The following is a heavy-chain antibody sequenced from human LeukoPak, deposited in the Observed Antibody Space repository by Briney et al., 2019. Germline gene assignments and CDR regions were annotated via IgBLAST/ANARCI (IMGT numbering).Heavy chain of an antibody. CDR2: VHHSGST. J-gene: IGHJ5*02. D-gene: IGHD6-19*01. CDR1: GGSIRSTSYY. V-gene: IGHV4-39*01. Sequence: SETLSLTCTVSGGSIRSTSYYWGWIRRPPGKGLEWLGSVHHSGSTYDNPSLKSRVTISVDTSKNQFSLKLISVTAADTAVYYCARRSTVAGRGRFDPWGQGTLVTVSS. CDR3: ARRSTVAGRGRFDP.